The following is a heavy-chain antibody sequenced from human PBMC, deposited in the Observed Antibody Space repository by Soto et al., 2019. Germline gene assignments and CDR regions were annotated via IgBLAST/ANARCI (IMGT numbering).Heavy chain of an antibody. CDR3: ARGRSDFWSGSNHYYYMDV. Sequence: QVQLRESGPGLVKPSQTLSLTCTVSGGSISSGGYYWSWIRQHPGKGLEWIGYIYYSGSTYYNPSLKSRVNISVDTSKNRSSLKLSSVTAGDTAVYYCARGRSDFWSGSNHYYYMDVWGKGTTVTVSS. CDR1: GGSISSGGYY. D-gene: IGHD3-3*01. V-gene: IGHV4-31*03. J-gene: IGHJ6*03. CDR2: IYYSGST.